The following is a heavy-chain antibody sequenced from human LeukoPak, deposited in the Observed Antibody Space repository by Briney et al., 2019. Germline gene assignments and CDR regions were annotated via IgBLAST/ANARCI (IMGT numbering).Heavy chain of an antibody. CDR3: ARDNNYYGSGSYHDY. V-gene: IGHV1-69*06. CDR2: IIPIFGTA. Sequence: SVKVSCKASGGTFSSYAISWVRQAPGQGLEWMGGIIPIFGTANYAQKFQGRVTITADKSTSTAYMELSSLRSEDTAVYYCARDNNYYGSGSYHDYWGQGTLVTVSS. D-gene: IGHD3-10*01. J-gene: IGHJ4*02. CDR1: GGTFSSYA.